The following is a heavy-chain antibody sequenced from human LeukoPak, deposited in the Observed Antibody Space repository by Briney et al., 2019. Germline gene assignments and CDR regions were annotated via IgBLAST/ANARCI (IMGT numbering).Heavy chain of an antibody. D-gene: IGHD3-3*01. CDR1: GFTFSSYW. Sequence: PGGSLRLSCAASGFTFSSYWMSWVRQAPGKGLEWVADIKQDGSKEYYVDSVRGRFTISRDNAKNSLYLQMNSLRAEDTALYYCARDRNDYDFWSGYSMSYFDYWGQGTLVTVSS. V-gene: IGHV3-7*03. J-gene: IGHJ4*02. CDR2: IKQDGSKE. CDR3: ARDRNDYDFWSGYSMSYFDY.